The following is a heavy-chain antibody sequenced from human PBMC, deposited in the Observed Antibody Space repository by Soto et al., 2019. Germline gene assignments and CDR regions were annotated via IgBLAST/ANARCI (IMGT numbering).Heavy chain of an antibody. D-gene: IGHD1-26*01. J-gene: IGHJ4*02. Sequence: EAQLVESGGGLVQPGGSLRLSCAGSGFTFSDFWMSWVRQAPGKRLEWVANIKEDGSVKYHVDSVKGRFTISRDNAKSSLYLQMNSLRAEDTAVYHCARGGSHSSDSWGQGTLVTVSS. CDR2: IKEDGSVK. CDR1: GFTFSDFW. V-gene: IGHV3-7*05. CDR3: ARGGSHSSDS.